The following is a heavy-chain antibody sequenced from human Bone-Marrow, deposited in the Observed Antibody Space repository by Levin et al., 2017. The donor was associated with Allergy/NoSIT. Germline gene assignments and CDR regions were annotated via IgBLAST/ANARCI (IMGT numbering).Heavy chain of an antibody. J-gene: IGHJ4*02. Sequence: GGSLRLSCAASGFTFSSYEMNWVRQAPGKGLEWVSYISSSGSTIYYADSVKGRFTISRDNAKNSLYLQMNSLRAEDTAVYYCARVIGDCSSTSCPWYFDYWGQGTLVTVSS. D-gene: IGHD2-2*01. V-gene: IGHV3-48*03. CDR2: ISSSGSTI. CDR1: GFTFSSYE. CDR3: ARVIGDCSSTSCPWYFDY.